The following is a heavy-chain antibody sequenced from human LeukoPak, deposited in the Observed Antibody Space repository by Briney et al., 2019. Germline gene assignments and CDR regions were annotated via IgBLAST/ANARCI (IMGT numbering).Heavy chain of an antibody. CDR2: IYYSGST. D-gene: IGHD3-10*01. CDR1: GGSISSYY. J-gene: IGHJ4*02. CDR3: ASVLRDYFDY. Sequence: SETLSLTCTVSGGSISSYYWSWIRQPPGKGLEWIGHIYYSGSTNYNPSLKSRVTISVDRSKNQFSLKLSSVTAADTAVYYCASVLRDYFDYWGQGTLVTVSS. V-gene: IGHV4-59*12.